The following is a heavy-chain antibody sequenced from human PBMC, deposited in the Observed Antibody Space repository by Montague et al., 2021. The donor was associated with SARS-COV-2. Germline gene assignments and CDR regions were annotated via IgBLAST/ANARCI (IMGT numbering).Heavy chain of an antibody. CDR1: GGSFSRYY. J-gene: IGHJ4*02. V-gene: IGHV4-39*01. CDR2: ISSSGYT. D-gene: IGHD4-17*01. Sequence: SETLSLTCAVSGGSFSRYYRSWIRQPPGKGLEWIGSISSSGYTYYNPSLKSRVTIFVDTSKNQFSLKLSSVTAADTAVYYCARDYDDYLDFWGQGNLVTVSS. CDR3: ARDYDDYLDF.